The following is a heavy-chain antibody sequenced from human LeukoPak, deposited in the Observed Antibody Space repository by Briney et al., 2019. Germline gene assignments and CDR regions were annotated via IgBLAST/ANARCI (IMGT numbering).Heavy chain of an antibody. CDR2: IYYSGST. CDR1: GGSVSSGSYY. D-gene: IGHD3-10*01. V-gene: IGHV4-61*01. Sequence: SETLSLTCTVSGGSVSSGSYYWSWIRQPPGKGLEWIGYIYYSGSTNYNPSLKSRVTISVDTSKNQFSLKLSSVTAADTAVHYCARDRDEGAFDIWGQGTMVIVSS. CDR3: ARDRDEGAFDI. J-gene: IGHJ3*02.